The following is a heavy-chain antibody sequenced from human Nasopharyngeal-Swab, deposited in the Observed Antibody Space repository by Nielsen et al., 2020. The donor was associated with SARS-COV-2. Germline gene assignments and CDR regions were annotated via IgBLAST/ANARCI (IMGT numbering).Heavy chain of an antibody. Sequence: VRQAPGKGLEWVSSISSSSSYIYYADSVKGRFTISRDNAKNSLYLQMNSMRAEDTAVYYCARDPQDEQHVLYYYYYYMDVWGKGTTVTVSS. J-gene: IGHJ6*03. V-gene: IGHV3-21*01. CDR3: ARDPQDEQHVLYYYYYYMDV. D-gene: IGHD6-6*01. CDR2: ISSSSSYI.